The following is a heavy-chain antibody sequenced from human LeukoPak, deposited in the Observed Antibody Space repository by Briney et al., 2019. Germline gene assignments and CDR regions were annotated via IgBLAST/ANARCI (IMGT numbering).Heavy chain of an antibody. CDR1: GGSISSYY. Sequence: SETLSLTCTVSGGSISSYYWSWIRQPPGKGLEWIGYIYYSGSTNYNPSLKSRVTISVDTSKNQFSLKLSSVTAADTAVYYCARGFTVRSPFDYWGQGTLVTVSS. D-gene: IGHD4-11*01. J-gene: IGHJ4*02. V-gene: IGHV4-59*01. CDR3: ARGFTVRSPFDY. CDR2: IYYSGST.